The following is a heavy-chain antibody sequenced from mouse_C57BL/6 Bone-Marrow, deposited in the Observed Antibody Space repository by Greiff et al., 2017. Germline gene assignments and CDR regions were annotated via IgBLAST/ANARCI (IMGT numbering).Heavy chain of an antibody. V-gene: IGHV1-59*01. D-gene: IGHD3-3*01. Sequence: VQLQQPGAELVRPGTSVKLSCKASGYTFTSYWMHWVKQRPGQGLEWIGVIDPSDSYTNYNQKFKGKATLTVDTSSSTAYMQLSSLTSEDSAVYYCARLGGPCFAYWGQGTLVTVSA. CDR3: ARLGGPCFAY. CDR2: IDPSDSYT. CDR1: GYTFTSYW. J-gene: IGHJ3*01.